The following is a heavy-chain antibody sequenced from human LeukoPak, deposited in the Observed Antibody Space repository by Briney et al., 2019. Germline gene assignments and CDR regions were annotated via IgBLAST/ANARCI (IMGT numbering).Heavy chain of an antibody. CDR3: ARQTGSGLFILP. CDR1: GYSISSGYY. J-gene: IGHJ4*02. Sequence: PSETLSLTCTVSGYSISSGYYWGWIRQPPGKGLEWIESMYHSGSTYYNPSLKSQVSISMDTSKNQFSLRLTSVTAADTAVYFCARQTGSGLFILPGGQGTLVTVSS. V-gene: IGHV4-38-2*02. CDR2: MYHSGST. D-gene: IGHD3/OR15-3a*01.